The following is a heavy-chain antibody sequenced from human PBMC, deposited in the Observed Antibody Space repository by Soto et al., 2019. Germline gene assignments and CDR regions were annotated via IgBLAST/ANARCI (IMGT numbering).Heavy chain of an antibody. CDR1: GFTFSSYG. D-gene: IGHD2-2*01. V-gene: IGHV3-30*18. CDR2: ISYDGSNK. J-gene: IGHJ4*02. CDR3: AKDRPRHCSSTSCLDY. Sequence: GGSLRLSCAASGFTFSSYGMHWVRQAPGEGLEWVAVISYDGSNKYYADSVKGRFTISRDNSKNTLYLQMNSLRAEDTAVYYCAKDRPRHCSSTSCLDYWGQGTLVTVSS.